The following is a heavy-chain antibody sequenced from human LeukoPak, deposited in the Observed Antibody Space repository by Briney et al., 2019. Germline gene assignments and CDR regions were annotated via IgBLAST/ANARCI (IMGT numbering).Heavy chain of an antibody. CDR3: ATNAGQWQAPFDY. CDR2: ISASGDIT. D-gene: IGHD6-19*01. V-gene: IGHV3-23*01. Sequence: GGSLRLSCAASGFTFSSYAMNWVRQTPGKGLKWVSVISASGDITYYADSVKGRFTVSRDNSKNTLYLQMNSLRAEDTALYYCATNAGQWQAPFDYWGRGTLVNVSA. J-gene: IGHJ4*01. CDR1: GFTFSSYA.